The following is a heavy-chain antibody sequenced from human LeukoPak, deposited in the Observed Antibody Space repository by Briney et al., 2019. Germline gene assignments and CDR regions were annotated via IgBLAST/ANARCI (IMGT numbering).Heavy chain of an antibody. D-gene: IGHD2-2*02. V-gene: IGHV5-51*01. Sequence: GESLKISCKGSGYSFTSYWIGWVRQMPGKGLEWMGIIYPGDSDTRYSPSFQAQVTISADKSISTAYLQWSSLKASDTAMYYCARLPGYCSSTSCYNYYYYGMDVWGQGTTVTVSS. CDR3: ARLPGYCSSTSCYNYYYYGMDV. CDR2: IYPGDSDT. CDR1: GYSFTSYW. J-gene: IGHJ6*02.